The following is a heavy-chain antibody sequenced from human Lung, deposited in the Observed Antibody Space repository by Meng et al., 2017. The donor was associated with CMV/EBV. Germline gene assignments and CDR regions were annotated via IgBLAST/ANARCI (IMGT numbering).Heavy chain of an antibody. J-gene: IGHJ4*02. D-gene: IGHD7-27*01. CDR1: GYTFTAHY. CDR2: IHPHRGDT. CDR3: ARDNNWGPDY. Sequence: SVXVSCKASGYTFTAHYFHWVRQAPGQGLEWMGWIHPHRGDTNYAQQFQGRVTLTRDTSINTGYMELTRLTSDDTAVYYCARDNNWGPDYWGQGTRVTVAS. V-gene: IGHV1-2*02.